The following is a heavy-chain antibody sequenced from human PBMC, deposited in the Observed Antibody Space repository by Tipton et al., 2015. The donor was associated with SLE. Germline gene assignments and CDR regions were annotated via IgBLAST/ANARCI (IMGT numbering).Heavy chain of an antibody. CDR2: IYYSGHT. J-gene: IGHJ2*01. Sequence: TPSLTCTVSGGSISNYYWSWIRQSPGKGLEWIGYIYYSGHTDYNPSLKSRVTLSVDTSKSQFSFSLRLSSVAAADTAMYYCARDRRDWYFDLWGRGTLVTVSS. CDR3: ARDRRDWYFDL. CDR1: GGSISNYY. V-gene: IGHV4-59*12.